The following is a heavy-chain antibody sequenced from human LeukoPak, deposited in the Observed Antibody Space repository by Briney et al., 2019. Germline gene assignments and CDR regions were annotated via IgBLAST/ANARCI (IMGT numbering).Heavy chain of an antibody. D-gene: IGHD1-26*01. CDR3: ARDPYSGSYGNYYYYFMDV. Sequence: GGSLRLSCAASGFTFSSYTMNWVRQAPGKGLEWVSSITAGRTFKYYSDSLKGRFSISRDNAKNSLYLQMNNLRAEDTAVYYCARDPYSGSYGNYYYYFMDVWGKGTTVTISS. J-gene: IGHJ6*03. CDR1: GFTFSSYT. CDR2: ITAGRTFK. V-gene: IGHV3-21*01.